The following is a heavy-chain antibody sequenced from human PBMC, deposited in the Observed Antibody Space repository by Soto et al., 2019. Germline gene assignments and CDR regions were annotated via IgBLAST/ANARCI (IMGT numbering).Heavy chain of an antibody. D-gene: IGHD6-6*01. CDR1: GFTFSSYA. V-gene: IGHV3-30-3*01. Sequence: LRLSCAASGFTFSSYAMHWVRQAPGKGLEWVAVISYDGSNKYYADSVKGRFTISRDNSKNTLYLQMNSLRAEDTAVYYCARDFRYSSSSGYWGQGTLVTVSS. J-gene: IGHJ4*02. CDR2: ISYDGSNK. CDR3: ARDFRYSSSSGY.